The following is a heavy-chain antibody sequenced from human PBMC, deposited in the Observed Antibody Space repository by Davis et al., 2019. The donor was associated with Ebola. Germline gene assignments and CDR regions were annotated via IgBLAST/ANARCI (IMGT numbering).Heavy chain of an antibody. Sequence: SVKVSCKSSGGTFSSFAVGWVRQAPGQGLEWMGGIIPMFRSPNYAQKFQGRLTITADESTRTAYMELSSLRSEDTAVYFCAKVRTGFYFDSSDSPSWFDPWGQGTLVTVSS. CDR3: AKVRTGFYFDSSDSPSWFDP. J-gene: IGHJ5*02. CDR1: GGTFSSFA. D-gene: IGHD3-22*01. CDR2: IIPMFRSP. V-gene: IGHV1-69*13.